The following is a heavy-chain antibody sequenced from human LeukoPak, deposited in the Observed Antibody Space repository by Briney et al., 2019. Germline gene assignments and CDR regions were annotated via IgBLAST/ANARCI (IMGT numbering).Heavy chain of an antibody. CDR3: ARDSWVGSWYLDY. Sequence: PGRSLRLSCAASGFSFSYSAMHWVRQAPGKGLEWVAVIWYDESNQYYADSVKGRFTISRDNSKNTVYLQMNSLRAEDTAVYYCARDSWVGSWYLDYWGQGALVTVSS. CDR1: GFSFSYSA. V-gene: IGHV3-33*08. CDR2: IWYDESNQ. D-gene: IGHD6-13*01. J-gene: IGHJ4*02.